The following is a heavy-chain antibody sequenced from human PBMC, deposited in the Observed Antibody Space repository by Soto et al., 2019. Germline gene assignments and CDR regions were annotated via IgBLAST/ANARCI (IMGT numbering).Heavy chain of an antibody. Sequence: PSENLSLTCTVSGDSISSAYWSGIRQPPGKGLEWIGYIYYSGSTNYNPSLKSRVTISVDTSKNQFSLKLSSVTAADTAVYYCAREGGIVGATAADYWGQGTLVTVS. CDR1: GDSISSAY. V-gene: IGHV4-59*08. J-gene: IGHJ4*02. CDR2: IYYSGST. D-gene: IGHD1-26*01. CDR3: AREGGIVGATAADY.